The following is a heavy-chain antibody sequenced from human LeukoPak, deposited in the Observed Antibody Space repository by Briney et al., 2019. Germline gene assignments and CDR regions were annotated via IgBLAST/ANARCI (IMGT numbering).Heavy chain of an antibody. D-gene: IGHD2-2*01. CDR3: ARGLPVPAHDAFDI. CDR1: GGSISTYY. CDR2: IHYSGTT. J-gene: IGHJ3*02. V-gene: IGHV4-59*01. Sequence: SETLSLTCTVSGGSISTYYWSWIRQPPGKGLEWIGNIHYSGTTNYNPSLKSPATMSLDTSKNQFSLKLNSVTAADTAVYSCARGLPVPAHDAFDIWGQGTMVTVSS.